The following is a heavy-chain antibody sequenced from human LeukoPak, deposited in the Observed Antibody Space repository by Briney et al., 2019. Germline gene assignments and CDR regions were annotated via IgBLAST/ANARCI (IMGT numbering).Heavy chain of an antibody. J-gene: IGHJ4*02. CDR2: ISGSGGST. V-gene: IGHV3-23*01. CDR1: GFTFSSYG. D-gene: IGHD3-3*01. CDR3: AKDLAFLYFDY. Sequence: GGTLRLSCAASGFTFSSYGMSWVRQAPGKGLEWVSAISGSGGSTYYADSVKGRFTISRDNSKNTLYLQMNSLRAEDTAVYYCAKDLAFLYFDYWGQGTLVTASS.